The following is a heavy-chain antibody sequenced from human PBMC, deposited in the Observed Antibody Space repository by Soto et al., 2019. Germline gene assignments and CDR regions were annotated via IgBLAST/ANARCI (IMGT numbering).Heavy chain of an antibody. D-gene: IGHD2-15*01. J-gene: IGHJ6*02. CDR1: GFTFSSYD. Sequence: EVQLVESGGGLVQPGGSLRLSCAASGFTFSSYDMHWVRQATGKGLEWVSAIGTAGDTYYPGSVKGRFTISRENAKNSLYLQMNSLRAEDTAVYYCAREGRYCSGGSCYPDYDYGMDVWGQGTTVTVSS. CDR3: AREGRYCSGGSCYPDYDYGMDV. CDR2: IGTAGDT. V-gene: IGHV3-13*01.